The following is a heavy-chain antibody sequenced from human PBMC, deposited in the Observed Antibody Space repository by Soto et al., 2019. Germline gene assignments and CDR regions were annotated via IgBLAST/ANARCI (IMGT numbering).Heavy chain of an antibody. Sequence: SETLSLTCAVYGASLSGYHYTWIRQSPGKGLEWIGEVHHDGGINYNPSLASRVTISADASKNQFSLRLRSVTAADTAAYYCARGVRYCSSTSCYKDYYYMDVWGKGTTVTVSS. CDR3: ARGVRYCSSTSCYKDYYYMDV. CDR2: VHHDGGI. V-gene: IGHV4-34*01. CDR1: GASLSGYH. J-gene: IGHJ6*03. D-gene: IGHD2-2*02.